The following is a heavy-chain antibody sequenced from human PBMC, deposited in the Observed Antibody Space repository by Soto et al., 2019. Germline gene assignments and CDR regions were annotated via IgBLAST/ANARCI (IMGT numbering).Heavy chain of an antibody. V-gene: IGHV1-18*01. CDR3: AREGDNIVVVPAAMHYYYYMDV. D-gene: IGHD2-2*01. J-gene: IGHJ6*03. CDR2: ISAYNGNT. CDR1: GYTFTSYG. Sequence: ASVKVSCKASGYTFTSYGISWVRQAPGQGLEWMGWISAYNGNTNYAQKLQGRVTMTTDTSTSTAYMELRSLRSDDTAVYYCAREGDNIVVVPAAMHYYYYMDVWGKGTTVTVSS.